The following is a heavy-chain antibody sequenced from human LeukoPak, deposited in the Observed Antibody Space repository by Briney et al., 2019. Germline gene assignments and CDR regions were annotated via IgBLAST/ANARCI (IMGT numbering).Heavy chain of an antibody. J-gene: IGHJ3*02. Sequence: GASVKVSCKASGYTFTGYYMHWVRQAPGQGLEWMGWINPNSGGTNYAQKFQGRVTTTRDTSISTAYMELSRLRSDDTAVYYCARESSSGDAFDIWGQGTMVTVSS. CDR1: GYTFTGYY. CDR3: ARESSSGDAFDI. CDR2: INPNSGGT. D-gene: IGHD6-19*01. V-gene: IGHV1-2*02.